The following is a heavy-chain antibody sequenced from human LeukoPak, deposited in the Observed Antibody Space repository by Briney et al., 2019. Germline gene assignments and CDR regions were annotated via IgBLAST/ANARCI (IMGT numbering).Heavy chain of an antibody. CDR1: GFMFSSYE. Sequence: GGSLRLSCAASGFMFSSYEMNWVRQAPGKGLEWVSFIRSRSTTIYYADSVKGRFTISRDNAKNSLYLQMNSLRPEDTAVYSCARSFFQWNYGSCLDSWGQGTLVTVSS. CDR3: ARSFFQWNYGSCLDS. D-gene: IGHD1-7*01. V-gene: IGHV3-48*03. CDR2: IRSRSTTI. J-gene: IGHJ1*01.